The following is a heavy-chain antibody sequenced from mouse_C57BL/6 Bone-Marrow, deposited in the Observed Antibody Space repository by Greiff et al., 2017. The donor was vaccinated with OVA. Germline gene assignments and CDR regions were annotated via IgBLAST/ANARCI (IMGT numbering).Heavy chain of an antibody. CDR2: LYPGSGNT. CDR1: GSTFTDYY. J-gene: IGHJ2*01. CDR3: ARSDYGKNYFDY. V-gene: IGHV1-76*01. Sequence: VQLQQSGAELVRPGASVKLSCKASGSTFTDYYINWVKQRPGQGLEWIARLYPGSGNTYYNEKFKGKATLTAEKSSSTAYMQLSSLTSEDSAVYFCARSDYGKNYFDYWGQGTTLTVSS. D-gene: IGHD2-1*01.